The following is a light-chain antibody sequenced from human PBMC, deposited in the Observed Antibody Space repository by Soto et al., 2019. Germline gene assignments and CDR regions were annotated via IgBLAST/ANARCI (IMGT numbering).Light chain of an antibody. CDR2: AAS. CDR3: QQSYSTPRT. Sequence: DIQMTQSASTLSGSLGDRVTITWRASQSVSGWLAWYQQKPGEAPKLLIYAASSLQSGVPSRFSGSGYGTDFNLTISSLQTEDFATYYCQQSYSTPRTFGQGTKVDIK. V-gene: IGKV1-39*01. CDR1: QSVSGW. J-gene: IGKJ1*01.